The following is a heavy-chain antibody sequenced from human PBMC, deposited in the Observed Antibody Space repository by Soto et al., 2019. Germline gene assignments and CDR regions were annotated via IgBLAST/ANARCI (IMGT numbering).Heavy chain of an antibody. J-gene: IGHJ3*02. CDR2: INAGNGNT. CDR1: GYTFTSYA. V-gene: IGHV1-3*01. D-gene: IGHD3-10*01. Sequence: ASVKVSSKASGYTFTSYAMHCVRQAPGQRLEWMGWINAGNGNTKYSQKFQGRVTITRDTSASTAYMELSSLRSEDTAVYYCAGETTEGFGAPTGAFAIWVQGTMVTVSS. CDR3: AGETTEGFGAPTGAFAI.